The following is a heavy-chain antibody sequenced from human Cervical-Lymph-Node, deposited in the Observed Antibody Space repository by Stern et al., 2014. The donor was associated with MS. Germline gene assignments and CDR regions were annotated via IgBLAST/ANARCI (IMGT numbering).Heavy chain of an antibody. J-gene: IGHJ6*02. Sequence: EVQLVESGGGLLQPGGSLRLSCAASGFTFSSYSMNWVRQPPGQGLEWVSYISDTSNTIYYADSVRGRFTSSIDNAKNSLFLQMDSLRAEDTAVYYCARESAASTYAMDVWGQGTKVTVSS. CDR2: ISDTSNTI. D-gene: IGHD2-2*01. V-gene: IGHV3-48*01. CDR3: ARESAASTYAMDV. CDR1: GFTFSSYS.